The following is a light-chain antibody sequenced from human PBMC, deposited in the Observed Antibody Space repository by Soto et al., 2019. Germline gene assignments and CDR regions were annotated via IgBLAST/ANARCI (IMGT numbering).Light chain of an antibody. CDR1: SSDVGGYNY. J-gene: IGLJ1*01. V-gene: IGLV2-14*01. CDR2: DVS. CDR3: SSYTSSSTLVYV. Sequence: QAVVTQPASVSGSPGQSITISCTGTSSDVGGYNYVSWYQQHPGKAPKLMIYDVSNRPSGVSNRFSGSKSGNTASLTISGLQAEDEADYYCSSYTSSSTLVYVFGTGTKVTVL.